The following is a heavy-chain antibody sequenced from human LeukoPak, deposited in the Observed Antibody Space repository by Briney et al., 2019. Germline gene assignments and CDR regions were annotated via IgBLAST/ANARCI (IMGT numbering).Heavy chain of an antibody. D-gene: IGHD4-17*01. CDR1: GFTFSSYG. CDR3: ARDQQSYGPDAFDI. CDR2: IWYDGSNK. V-gene: IGHV3-33*01. Sequence: GGSLRLSCAASGFTFSSYGMHWVRQAPGKGLEWVAVIWYDGSNKYYADSVKGRFTTSRDNSKNTLYLQMNSLRAEDTAVYYCARDQQSYGPDAFDIWGQGTMVTVSS. J-gene: IGHJ3*02.